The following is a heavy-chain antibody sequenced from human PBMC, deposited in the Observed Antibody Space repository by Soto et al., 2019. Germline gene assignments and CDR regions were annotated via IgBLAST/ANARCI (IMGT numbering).Heavy chain of an antibody. CDR1: GGTFSSYA. J-gene: IGHJ6*02. Sequence: QVQLVQSGAEVKKPGSSVKVSCTASGGTFSSYAISWVRQAPGQGIEWMGGIIPIFGTANYAQKFQGRVTITADKSTSTVYMELSSLRSEDTAVYYCARDGGTVLRFLEWSKRNYYYYGMDVWGQGTTVTVSS. CDR3: ARDGGTVLRFLEWSKRNYYYYGMDV. D-gene: IGHD3-3*01. V-gene: IGHV1-69*06. CDR2: IIPIFGTA.